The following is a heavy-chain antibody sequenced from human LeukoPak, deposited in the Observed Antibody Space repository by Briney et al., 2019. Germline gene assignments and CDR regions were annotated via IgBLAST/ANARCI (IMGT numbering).Heavy chain of an antibody. V-gene: IGHV3-7*01. D-gene: IGHD6-13*01. CDR2: IKQDGSEK. Sequence: GGSLRLSCAASGFTFSSYWMSWVRQAPGKGLEWVANIKQDGSEKYYVDSVKGRFTISRDNAKNSLYLQMKSLRAEDTAVYYCAREGYSSSWYKPRIYDYWGQGTLVTVSS. CDR3: AREGYSSSWYKPRIYDY. J-gene: IGHJ4*02. CDR1: GFTFSSYW.